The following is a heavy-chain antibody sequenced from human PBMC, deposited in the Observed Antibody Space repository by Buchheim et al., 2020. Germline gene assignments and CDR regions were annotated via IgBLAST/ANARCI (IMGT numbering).Heavy chain of an antibody. CDR2: IYYSGST. CDR3: ARRDSGSSWHEGFDP. J-gene: IGHJ5*02. Sequence: QLQLQESGPGLVKPSETLSLTCTVSGGSISSSSYYWGWIRQPPGKGLEWIGSIYYSGSTYYNPSLKSRVTISVDTSKNQFSLKLSSVTAADTAVYYCARRDSGSSWHEGFDPWGQGTL. CDR1: GGSISSSSYY. D-gene: IGHD6-13*01. V-gene: IGHV4-39*01.